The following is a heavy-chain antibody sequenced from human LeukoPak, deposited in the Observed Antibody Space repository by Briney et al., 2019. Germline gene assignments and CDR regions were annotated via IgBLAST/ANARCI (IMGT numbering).Heavy chain of an antibody. J-gene: IGHJ4*02. Sequence: PSETLSLTCAVSGGSISSSSYYWGWIRQPPGKGLEWIGSIYYSGSTYYNPSLKSRVTISVDTSKNQFSLKLSSVTAADTAVYYCARGPQTGTYYFDYWGQGTLVTVSS. V-gene: IGHV4-39*07. CDR1: GGSISSSSYY. CDR2: IYYSGST. D-gene: IGHD3-9*01. CDR3: ARGPQTGTYYFDY.